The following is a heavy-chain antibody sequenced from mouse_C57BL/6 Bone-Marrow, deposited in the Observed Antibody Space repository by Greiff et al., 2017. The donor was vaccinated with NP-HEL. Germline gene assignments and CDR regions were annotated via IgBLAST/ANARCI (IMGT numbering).Heavy chain of an antibody. D-gene: IGHD2-2*01. V-gene: IGHV1-76*01. CDR1: GYTFTDYY. J-gene: IGHJ4*01. CDR2: IYPGSGNT. Sequence: QVQLQQSGAELVRPGASVKLSCKASGYTFTDYYINWVKQRPGQGLEWIARIYPGSGNTYYNEKFKGKATLTAEKSSSTAYMQLSSLTSEDSAVYFCAGEVWLRRSPYYAMDYWGQGTSVTVSS. CDR3: AGEVWLRRSPYYAMDY.